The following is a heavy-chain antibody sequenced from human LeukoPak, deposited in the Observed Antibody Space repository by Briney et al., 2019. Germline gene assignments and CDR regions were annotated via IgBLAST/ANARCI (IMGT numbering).Heavy chain of an antibody. D-gene: IGHD2-2*01. CDR2: IYPGDSDT. CDR1: GYSFTNYW. Sequence: GESLKISCKGSGYSFTNYWIGWVRPMPGKGLEWMGIIYPGDSDTRYSPSFQGQVTISADKSISTAYLQWSSLKASDTAMYYCARFRPDIVVVPAANSHWFDPWGQGTLVTVSS. V-gene: IGHV5-51*01. CDR3: ARFRPDIVVVPAANSHWFDP. J-gene: IGHJ5*02.